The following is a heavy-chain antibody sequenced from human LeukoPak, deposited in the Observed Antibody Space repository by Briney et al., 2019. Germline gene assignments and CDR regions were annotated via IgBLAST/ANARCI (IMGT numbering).Heavy chain of an antibody. CDR1: GYTFTDYY. CDR2: FDPEDGEP. Sequence: ASVKVSCKASGYTFTDYYMHWVRQAPGQWLEWMGGFDPEDGEPIFAQRFQGRFSMTEDTSADTAYMELSSLRPEDTAVYYCATADKWEPLDYWGQGTLVTVSS. V-gene: IGHV1-24*01. D-gene: IGHD1-26*01. CDR3: ATADKWEPLDY. J-gene: IGHJ4*02.